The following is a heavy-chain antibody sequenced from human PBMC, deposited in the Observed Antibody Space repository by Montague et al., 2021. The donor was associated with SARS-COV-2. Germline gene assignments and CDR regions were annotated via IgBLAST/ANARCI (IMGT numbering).Heavy chain of an antibody. J-gene: IGHJ4*02. Sequence: SETLSLTCTVSGVSVSNPYYHWSWIRQPSGKGLEWIGYIDYGGSPNYSPSLYSRVTISLDTYKNQLSLRLTSATAADTAVYYCATYPQGGAGSGYWGQGILVTVSS. CDR1: GVSVSNPYYH. V-gene: IGHV4-61*01. CDR3: ATYPQGGAGSGY. CDR2: IDYGGSP. D-gene: IGHD3-10*01.